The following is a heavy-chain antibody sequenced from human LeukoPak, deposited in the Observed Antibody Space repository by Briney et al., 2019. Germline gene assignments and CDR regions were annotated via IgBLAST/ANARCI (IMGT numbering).Heavy chain of an antibody. CDR1: GFTFSSSS. CDR2: ITDAVGST. J-gene: IGHJ4*02. Sequence: GGSLRLSCAASGFTFSSSSISWVRQAPGKGLEWVSAITDAVGSTHYADSVKGRFTISSDNSKNTEYLQMNSLRPEDMAVYYCAKEIFGGLLYIDYWGQGTLVTVSS. D-gene: IGHD3-3*01. CDR3: AKEIFGGLLYIDY. V-gene: IGHV3-23*01.